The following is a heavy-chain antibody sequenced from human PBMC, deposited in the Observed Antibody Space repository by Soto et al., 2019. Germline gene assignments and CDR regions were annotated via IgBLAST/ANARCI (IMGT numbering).Heavy chain of an antibody. CDR1: GYSFTSYW. Sequence: GESLKISCKGSGYSFTSYWIGWVRQMPGKGLEWMGIIYPGDSDTRYSPSFQGQVTISADKSISTAYLQWSSLKASDTAMYYCARMKSAVAGTYYYGMDVWGQGTTVTVSS. D-gene: IGHD6-19*01. CDR3: ARMKSAVAGTYYYGMDV. J-gene: IGHJ6*02. CDR2: IYPGDSDT. V-gene: IGHV5-51*01.